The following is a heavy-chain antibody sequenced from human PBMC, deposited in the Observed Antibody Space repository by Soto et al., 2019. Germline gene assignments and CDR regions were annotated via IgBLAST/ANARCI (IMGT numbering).Heavy chain of an antibody. CDR2: IYYSGST. J-gene: IGHJ3*02. CDR1: GGSISSYY. Sequence: SETLSLTCTVSGGSISSYYWSWIRQPPGKGLEWIGYIYYSGSTNYNPSLKSRVTISVDTSKNQFSLKLSSVTAADTAVYYCARAGYYYDSSGSGGVFDICGQGTMVTVSS. D-gene: IGHD3-22*01. V-gene: IGHV4-59*01. CDR3: ARAGYYYDSSGSGGVFDI.